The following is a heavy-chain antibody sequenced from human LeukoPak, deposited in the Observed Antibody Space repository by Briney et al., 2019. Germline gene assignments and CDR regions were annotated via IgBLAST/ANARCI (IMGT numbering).Heavy chain of an antibody. CDR3: ARGYNDSGDYVYGD. Sequence: SVTVSCKASGGTFSCYAISWVRQAPGQGLEWMGGFFPIFGTANYAQTFQGRVTITADKSTSTAYMELSSLRAEDTAVYYCARGYNDSGDYVYGDWGQGTLVTVSS. J-gene: IGHJ4*02. CDR1: GGTFSCYA. CDR2: FFPIFGTA. D-gene: IGHD4-17*01. V-gene: IGHV1-69*06.